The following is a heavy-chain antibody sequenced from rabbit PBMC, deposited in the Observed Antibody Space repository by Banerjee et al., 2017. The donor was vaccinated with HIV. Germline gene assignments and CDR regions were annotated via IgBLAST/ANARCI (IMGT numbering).Heavy chain of an antibody. Sequence: QQLEESGGGLVKPGASLTLTCTASGFSFSNSYYMCWVRQAPGKRPEWIACIYADIGDSTYYATWAKGRFTISKASSTTVTLQMTSLTAADTATYFCARDSDDSAGWGTLDLWGPGTLVTVS. J-gene: IGHJ6*01. V-gene: IGHV1S40*01. CDR1: GFSFSNSYY. D-gene: IGHD4-1*01. CDR3: ARDSDDSAGWGTLDL. CDR2: IYADIGDST.